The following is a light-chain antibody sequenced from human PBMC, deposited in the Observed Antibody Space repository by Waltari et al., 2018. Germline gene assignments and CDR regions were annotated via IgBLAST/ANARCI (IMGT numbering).Light chain of an antibody. CDR3: HHYYIPPLT. CDR2: WAA. CDR1: QSLLYSSNNKNS. J-gene: IGKJ5*01. V-gene: IGKV4-1*01. Sequence: DIVMTQSPDSLAVSLGERATINCKSSQSLLYSSNNKNSLTWYQQKPGQPPKLVLYWAATRGSGVPDRFSGSGSGTDFTLTISSLQAEDVAVYYCHHYYIPPLTFGQGTRLEI.